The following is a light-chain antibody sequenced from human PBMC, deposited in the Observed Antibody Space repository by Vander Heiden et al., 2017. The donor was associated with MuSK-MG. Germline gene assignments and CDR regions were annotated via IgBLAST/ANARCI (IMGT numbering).Light chain of an antibody. Sequence: EIVLTQSPGTVSLSPGEGATLSCRTSQSINSIYLAWYQQKPGQPPRLRIYGTSSRATAIPDRFSGSGSGTDFTLTISRLEPEDFAVYYCQQYGTTPITFGQGTRLEIK. J-gene: IGKJ5*01. CDR3: QQYGTTPIT. V-gene: IGKV3-20*01. CDR1: QSINSIY. CDR2: GTS.